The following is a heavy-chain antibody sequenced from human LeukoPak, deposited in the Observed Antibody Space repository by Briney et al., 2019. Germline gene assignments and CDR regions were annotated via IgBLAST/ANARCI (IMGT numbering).Heavy chain of an antibody. CDR1: GXSISSSSYY. Sequence: KPSETLTLTCTVSGXSISSSSYYWGWIRQPPGKGLEWIGSIYYSGSTYYNPSLKSRVTISVDTSKNQFSLKLSSVTAADTAVYYCARHRSRNYYDTPFDPWGQGTLVTVSS. J-gene: IGHJ5*02. D-gene: IGHD3-22*01. V-gene: IGHV4-39*01. CDR3: ARHRSRNYYDTPFDP. CDR2: IYYSGST.